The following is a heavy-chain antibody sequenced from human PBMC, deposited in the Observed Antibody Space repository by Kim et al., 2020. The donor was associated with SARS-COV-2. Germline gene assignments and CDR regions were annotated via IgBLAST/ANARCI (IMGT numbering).Heavy chain of an antibody. Sequence: ANYAQKFQGRVTLTADKSTSTAYMGLSSLRSEDTAVYYCARHLRIREWDYWGQGTLVTVSS. D-gene: IGHD3-3*01. J-gene: IGHJ4*02. CDR2: A. CDR3: ARHLRIREWDY. V-gene: IGHV1-69*02.